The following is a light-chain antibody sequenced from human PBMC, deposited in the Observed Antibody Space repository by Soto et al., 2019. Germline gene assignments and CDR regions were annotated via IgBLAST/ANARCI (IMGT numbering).Light chain of an antibody. J-gene: IGKJ1*01. CDR1: QTISGW. V-gene: IGKV1-5*01. Sequence: DIQMTQSPSTLSASVGDRVTITCRASQTISGWLAWYQQKPGKAPKLLIFDVSTLERGVPSRFSGSGSGTEFTLTISSLQPDDFATYYCQQHNSYSRTFGQGTKVEI. CDR3: QQHNSYSRT. CDR2: DVS.